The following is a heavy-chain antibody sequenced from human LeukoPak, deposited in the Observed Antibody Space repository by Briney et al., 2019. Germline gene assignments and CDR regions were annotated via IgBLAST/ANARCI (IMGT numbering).Heavy chain of an antibody. V-gene: IGHV3-30*18. D-gene: IGHD3-10*01. Sequence: GGSLRLSCAASGFTFSSYGMHWVRQAPGKGLEWVAVISYDGSNKYRADSVKGRFTISRDNSKNTLYLQMNSLRAEDTAVYYCAKGGGPADYWGQGTLVTVSS. J-gene: IGHJ4*02. CDR2: ISYDGSNK. CDR3: AKGGGPADY. CDR1: GFTFSSYG.